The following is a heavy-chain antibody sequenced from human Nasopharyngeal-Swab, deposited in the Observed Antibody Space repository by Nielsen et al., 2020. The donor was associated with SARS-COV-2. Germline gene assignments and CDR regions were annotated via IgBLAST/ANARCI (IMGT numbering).Heavy chain of an antibody. CDR3: ARDLGGYFDY. CDR1: GFTFSSYA. Sequence: GGSLRLCCAASGFTFSSYAMHWARQAPGKGLAWVAVISYDGSNKYYADSVKARFTISRDKSKNTLYLQMNSLRAEDTAVYYCARDLGGYFDYWGQGTLVTVSS. D-gene: IGHD3-16*01. CDR2: ISYDGSNK. J-gene: IGHJ4*02. V-gene: IGHV3-30-3*01.